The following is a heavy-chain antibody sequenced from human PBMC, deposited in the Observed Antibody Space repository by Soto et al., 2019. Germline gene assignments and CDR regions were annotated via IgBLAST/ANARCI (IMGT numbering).Heavy chain of an antibody. Sequence: GVLRLSCEASGFSFNDYYMNWVRQSPEKGLEWLSWISSRATTTSYADSVKGRFTISRDNAEKSLYLQMNNLTAEDTAMYYCTVGHASHYWGQATL. V-gene: IGHV3-11*01. CDR2: ISSRATTT. CDR1: GFSFNDYY. CDR3: TVGHASHY. D-gene: IGHD3-10*01. J-gene: IGHJ4*02.